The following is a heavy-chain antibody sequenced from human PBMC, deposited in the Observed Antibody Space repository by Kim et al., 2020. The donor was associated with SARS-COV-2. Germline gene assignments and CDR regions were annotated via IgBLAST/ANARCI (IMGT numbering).Heavy chain of an antibody. V-gene: IGHV3-30*01. Sequence: VKGPFTISRENSKNTLYLQMNSLRAEDTAVYYCAREYSSGYYYYYYGMDVWGQGTTVTVSS. J-gene: IGHJ6*02. D-gene: IGHD3-22*01. CDR3: AREYSSGYYYYYYGMDV.